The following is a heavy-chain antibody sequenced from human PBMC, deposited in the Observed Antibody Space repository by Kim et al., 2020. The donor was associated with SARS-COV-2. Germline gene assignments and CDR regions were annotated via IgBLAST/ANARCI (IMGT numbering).Heavy chain of an antibody. J-gene: IGHJ4*02. CDR3: ARDRVGYSSSWYLPSEIDY. CDR2: INAGNGNT. CDR1: GYTFTSYA. V-gene: IGHV1-3*01. D-gene: IGHD6-13*01. Sequence: ASVKVSCKASGYTFTSYAMHWVRQAPGQRLEWMGWINAGNGNTKYSQKFQGRVTITRDTSASTAYMELSSLRSEDTAVYYCARDRVGYSSSWYLPSEIDYWGQGTLVTVSS.